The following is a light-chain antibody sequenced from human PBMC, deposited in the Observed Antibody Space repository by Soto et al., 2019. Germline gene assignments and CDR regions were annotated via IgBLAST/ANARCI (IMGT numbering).Light chain of an antibody. Sequence: IQMTQSPSSLSASVGGRVTITCRASQTISSYLNWYQQTPGRAPALLISAASTLQSGVPARFSGSGSGTDFTLTISRLQPEDFATYYCQQSYSSPYTFGQGTKLEIK. J-gene: IGKJ2*01. CDR3: QQSYSSPYT. V-gene: IGKV1-39*01. CDR1: QTISSY. CDR2: AAS.